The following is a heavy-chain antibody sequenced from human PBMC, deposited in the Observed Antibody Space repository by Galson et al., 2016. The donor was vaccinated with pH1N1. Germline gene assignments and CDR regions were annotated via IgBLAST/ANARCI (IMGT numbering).Heavy chain of an antibody. Sequence: SLRLSCAASGFTFINYAMSWVRQAPGKGLEWVSTISGTGDPTYYADSVKGRFTISRDNAKNSLYLQMNSLRAEDTAVYYCARPGNYDGDRRGAFDLWGQGTMVTVSP. CDR3: ARPGNYDGDRRGAFDL. J-gene: IGHJ3*01. D-gene: IGHD4-23*01. CDR1: GFTFINYA. CDR2: ISGTGDPT. V-gene: IGHV3-23*01.